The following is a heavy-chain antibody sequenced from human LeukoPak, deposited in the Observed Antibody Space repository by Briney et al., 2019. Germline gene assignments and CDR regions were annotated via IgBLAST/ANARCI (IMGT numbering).Heavy chain of an antibody. J-gene: IGHJ4*02. Sequence: SETLSLTCTVSGVSISSGGYYWTWIRQRPGEALERIGYIYHSGNTYYNPSLMSRLVLSVDPSKSQFSLKVTSVTAADTALYYCARVRKLPLEWDLIDFWGQGTLVTVSS. CDR3: ARVRKLPLEWDLIDF. CDR1: GVSISSGGYY. CDR2: IYHSGNT. D-gene: IGHD1-1*01. V-gene: IGHV4-31*03.